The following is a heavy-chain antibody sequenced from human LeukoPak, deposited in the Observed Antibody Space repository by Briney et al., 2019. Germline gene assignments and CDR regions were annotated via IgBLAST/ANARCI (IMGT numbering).Heavy chain of an antibody. D-gene: IGHD1-26*01. CDR2: IYYSGST. Sequence: TRYWMSWVRQTPGKGLEWIASIYYSGSTYYNPSLKSRVTISVDTSKNQLSLKLSSLTAADTAVYYCARHEYSGSYYGLSWFDPWGQGTLVTVSS. CDR1: TRYW. V-gene: IGHV4-39*01. CDR3: ARHEYSGSYYGLSWFDP. J-gene: IGHJ5*02.